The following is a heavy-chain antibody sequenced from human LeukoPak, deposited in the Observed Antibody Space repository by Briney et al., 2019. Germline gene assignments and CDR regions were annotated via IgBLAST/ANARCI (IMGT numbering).Heavy chain of an antibody. V-gene: IGHV3-21*01. J-gene: IGHJ4*02. D-gene: IGHD2-2*01. CDR3: ARVSSYCSSTSCMGDY. CDR1: GFTFSSYS. CDR2: ISSSSSYI. Sequence: GGSLRLSCAASGFTFSSYSLNWVRQAPGKGLEWVSSISSSSSYIYYADSVKGRFTISRDNSKNSLYLQMNSLRAEDTAVYYCARVSSYCSSTSCMGDYWGQGTLVTVSS.